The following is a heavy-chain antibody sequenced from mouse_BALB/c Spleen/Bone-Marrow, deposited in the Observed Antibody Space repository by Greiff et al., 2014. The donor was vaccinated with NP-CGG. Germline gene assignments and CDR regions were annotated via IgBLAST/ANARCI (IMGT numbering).Heavy chain of an antibody. Sequence: QVQLKQSGPELVRPGVSVKISRKGSGYTFTDYAMHWVKQSHAKSLEWIGFISTYSGDINYNQKFKGKATMTVDNSSNTAYMDLARLTSEDSAIYYGARGYYGRSSLLDYWGQGTTVTVSA. J-gene: IGHJ2*01. CDR1: GYTFTDYA. CDR2: ISTYSGDI. CDR3: ARGYYGRSSLLDY. V-gene: IGHV1S137*01. D-gene: IGHD1-1*01.